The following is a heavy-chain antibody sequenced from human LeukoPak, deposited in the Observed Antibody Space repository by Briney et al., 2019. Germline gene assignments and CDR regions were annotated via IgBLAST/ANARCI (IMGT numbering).Heavy chain of an antibody. CDR1: DGSITNYD. V-gene: IGHV4-59*01. D-gene: IGHD4-17*01. Sequence: KPSETLSLTCTVSDGSITNYDWSWVRQPPGKGLEFIGHVHYSGTANYNPSLRSRVTISIDTSKKHFFLKLKSVTAADTAVHYCARGYGDFRVEGRYFHSWGQGTLVTVSS. CDR3: ARGYGDFRVEGRYFHS. CDR2: VHYSGTA. J-gene: IGHJ4*02.